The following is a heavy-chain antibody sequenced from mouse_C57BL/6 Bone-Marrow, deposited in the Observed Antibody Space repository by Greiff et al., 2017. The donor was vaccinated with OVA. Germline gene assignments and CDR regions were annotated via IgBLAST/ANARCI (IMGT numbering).Heavy chain of an antibody. J-gene: IGHJ1*03. CDR3: ARNIGYYGSSYVDWYFDV. CDR2: IYPSDSET. CDR1: GYTFTSYW. D-gene: IGHD1-1*01. V-gene: IGHV1-61*01. Sequence: QVQLQQPGAELVRPGSSVKLSCKASGYTFTSYWMDWVKQRPGQGLEWIGNIYPSDSETHYNQKFKGKATLTVDKSSSTAYMQLSSLTSEDSAVYYCARNIGYYGSSYVDWYFDVWGTGTTVTVSS.